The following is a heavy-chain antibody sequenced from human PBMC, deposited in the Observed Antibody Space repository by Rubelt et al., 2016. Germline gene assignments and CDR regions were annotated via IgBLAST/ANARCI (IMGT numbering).Heavy chain of an antibody. CDR3: ARGKEGLGVTMMDY. Sequence: QVQLQQWGAGLLKPSETLSLTCAVYGGSFSGYYWRWIRQPPGTGLEWIGEINHSGSTHYNPSLKSRVTISVDTAKNQFSLKRSSVTAADTAVYYCARGKEGLGVTMMDYWGQGTLVTVSS. CDR1: GGSFSGYY. V-gene: IGHV4-34*01. CDR2: INHSGST. D-gene: IGHD3-22*01. J-gene: IGHJ4*02.